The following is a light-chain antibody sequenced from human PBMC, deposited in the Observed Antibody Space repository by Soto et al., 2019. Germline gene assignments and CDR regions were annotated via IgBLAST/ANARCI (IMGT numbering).Light chain of an antibody. CDR2: GAS. Sequence: EIVLTQSPGTLSLSPGERGTLSCRASQSVSSYYLAWYQQKPGQAPRLLIYGASSRATGIPDRFSGSGSRTDFTLTISRLEPEDFAFYYCQQYAYSPHTFGQGTKLEIK. V-gene: IGKV3-20*01. CDR3: QQYAYSPHT. J-gene: IGKJ2*01. CDR1: QSVSSYY.